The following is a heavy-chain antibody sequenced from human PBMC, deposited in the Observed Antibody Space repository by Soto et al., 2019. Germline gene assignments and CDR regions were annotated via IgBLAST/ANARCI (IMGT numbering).Heavy chain of an antibody. CDR1: GFTLSGRS. CDR3: ARGWFGPDV. V-gene: IGHV3-74*01. CDR2: IDNAGTDS. J-gene: IGHJ6*04. Sequence: EVQLVESGGGLVQPGGSLRLSCAASGFTLSGRSMHWVRQAPGTGLVWVSGIDNAGTDSTYADSVKGRFTSSRDNAKNMLYLQMNSLRVEDTAVYYCARGWFGPDVWGKGNTVTVSS. D-gene: IGHD3-10*01.